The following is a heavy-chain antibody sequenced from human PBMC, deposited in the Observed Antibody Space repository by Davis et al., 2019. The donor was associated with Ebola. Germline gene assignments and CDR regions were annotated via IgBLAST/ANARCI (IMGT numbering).Heavy chain of an antibody. J-gene: IGHJ4*02. D-gene: IGHD3-9*01. CDR2: IKQDGSEK. CDR3: ARAGYYDLLTGYFD. Sequence: GESLKISCAASGFTFSGYWMSWVRQAPGKGLEWVASIKQDGSEKYHVDSVRGRFTISRDNAKNSLYLQINSLRAEDTALYYCARAGYYDLLTGYFDWGQGTLVTVSS. CDR1: GFTFSGYW. V-gene: IGHV3-7*03.